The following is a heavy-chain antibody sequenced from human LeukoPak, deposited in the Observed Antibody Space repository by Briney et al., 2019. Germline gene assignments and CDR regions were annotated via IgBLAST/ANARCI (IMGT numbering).Heavy chain of an antibody. CDR2: IYPGDSDT. D-gene: IGHD2-8*02. J-gene: IGHJ3*02. Sequence: GASLKISGKGSGYDFTNYWIGWVRQMPGKGLECMGIIYPGDSDTRYRPSFQGQVTISVDKSIHTAYLQWSSLKASDTAMYYCARHIGLVAPDGFDIWGQGTMVTVSS. V-gene: IGHV5-51*01. CDR1: GYDFTNYW. CDR3: ARHIGLVAPDGFDI.